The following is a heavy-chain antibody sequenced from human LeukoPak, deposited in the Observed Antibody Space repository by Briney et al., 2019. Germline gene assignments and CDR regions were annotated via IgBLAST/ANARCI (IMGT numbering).Heavy chain of an antibody. CDR2: IKQDGSEK. CDR3: ASAYGDYSGFDY. D-gene: IGHD4-17*01. CDR1: GFTFSSYW. Sequence: GGSLRLSCAAPGFTFSSYWMSWVRQAPGKGLEWVANIKQDGSEKYYVDSVKGRFTISRDNAKNSLYLQMNSLRAEDTAVYYCASAYGDYSGFDYWGQGTLVTVSS. V-gene: IGHV3-7*03. J-gene: IGHJ4*02.